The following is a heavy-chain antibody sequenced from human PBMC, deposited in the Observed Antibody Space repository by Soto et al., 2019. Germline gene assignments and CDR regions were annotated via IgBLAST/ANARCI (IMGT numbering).Heavy chain of an antibody. CDR2: NIPMFPTT. J-gene: IGHJ4*02. CDR1: GDTFGRNA. D-gene: IGHD3-10*01. Sequence: QVHLVQSGPEVKRPGSSVKVSCKASGDTFGRNAIHWVRQAPGQGLEWMGGNIPMFPTTNYAQKFKGRLTICEEKSTDTAYIEMTSLRSENTAVYNCTKDHDSAEYGRWGQGTLVTV. CDR3: TKDHDSAEYGR. V-gene: IGHV1-69*06.